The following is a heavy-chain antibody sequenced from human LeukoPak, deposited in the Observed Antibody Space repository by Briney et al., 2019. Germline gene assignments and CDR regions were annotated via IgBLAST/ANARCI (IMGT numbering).Heavy chain of an antibody. CDR2: INWSGGST. V-gene: IGHV3-20*04. Sequence: GGSLRLSCAASGFKFDDYGMSWVRQAPGKGLEWVSGINWSGGSTGYADSVKGRFTISRDNAKNSLYLQMNSLRAEDTALYYCARGATGTTFDYWGQGTLVTVSS. J-gene: IGHJ4*02. CDR1: GFKFDDYG. CDR3: ARGATGTTFDY. D-gene: IGHD1-1*01.